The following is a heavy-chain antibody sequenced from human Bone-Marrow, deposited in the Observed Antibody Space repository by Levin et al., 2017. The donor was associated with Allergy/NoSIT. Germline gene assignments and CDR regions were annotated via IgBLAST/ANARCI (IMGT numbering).Heavy chain of an antibody. CDR3: ARWGGYCASPTCPGFEY. CDR2: VNPNNDAT. J-gene: IGHJ4*02. D-gene: IGHD2-2*01. Sequence: PVASVKVSCETSGYRFTEFYMHWVRQAPGQGLEWMGSVNPNNDATKYAPKFQGRVTMTTDTSINTAYMELGRLTSDDTAVYYCARWGGYCASPTCPGFEYWGQGTLVTVSS. V-gene: IGHV1-2*02. CDR1: GYRFTEFY.